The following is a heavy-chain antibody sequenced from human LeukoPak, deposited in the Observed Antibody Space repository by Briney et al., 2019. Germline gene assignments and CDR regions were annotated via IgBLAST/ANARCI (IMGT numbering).Heavy chain of an antibody. CDR3: AKGSAAYFDY. V-gene: IGHV3-23*01. J-gene: IGHJ4*02. CDR2: INGGGSST. D-gene: IGHD6-25*01. CDR1: GFIFSNHA. Sequence: QPGGSLRLSCTASGFIFSNHAMSWVRQAPGKGLEWVSTINGGGSSTAYADSVRGRFAISRDNSKNTLYLQMNSLRAEDTAVYYCAKGSAAYFDYWGQGTLVTVSS.